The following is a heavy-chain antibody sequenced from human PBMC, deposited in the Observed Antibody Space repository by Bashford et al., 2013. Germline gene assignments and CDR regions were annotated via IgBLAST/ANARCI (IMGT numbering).Heavy chain of an antibody. CDR2: INPNGDAT. CDR1: GYTFTADY. V-gene: IGHV1-2*02. D-gene: IGHD3-10*01. J-gene: IGHJ3*02. Sequence: VASVKVSCKTSGYTFTADYINWVRQAPGQGLEWMGWINPNGDATNYAEKFQGRVTMTWDTSSSTAFMELRRLRSADSAVYYCAKRDYNEQTDSFDIWGQGTKVTVSS. CDR3: AKRDYNEQTDSFDI.